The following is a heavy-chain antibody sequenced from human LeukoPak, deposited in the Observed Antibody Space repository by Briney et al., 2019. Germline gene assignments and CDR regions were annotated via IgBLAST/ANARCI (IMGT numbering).Heavy chain of an antibody. CDR2: IGGSGGST. CDR3: ARVRVRPYWYFDL. V-gene: IGHV3-23*01. CDR1: GFTFSSYA. Sequence: GGSLRLSCAASGFTFSSYAMSWVRQAPGKGLEWVSDIGGSGGSTYYADSVKGRFTISRDNAKSSLYLQMNSLRDEDTAVYYCARVRVRPYWYFDLWGRGTLVTVSS. J-gene: IGHJ2*01.